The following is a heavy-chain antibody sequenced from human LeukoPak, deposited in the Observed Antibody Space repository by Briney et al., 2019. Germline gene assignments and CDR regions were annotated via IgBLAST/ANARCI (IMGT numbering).Heavy chain of an antibody. CDR1: GFTVSSNY. CDR2: TVSEIDGGTT. CDR3: TTDEDWNYARKDV. J-gene: IGHJ6*02. V-gene: IGHV3-15*04. D-gene: IGHD1-7*01. Sequence: GGSLRLSCAASGFTVSSNYMSWVRQVPGKGLEWVGQTVSEIDGGTTDYAAPVKGRFTISRDDSKSTLYLQMNSLKIEDTAVYYCTTDEDWNYARKDVWGQGATVIVSS.